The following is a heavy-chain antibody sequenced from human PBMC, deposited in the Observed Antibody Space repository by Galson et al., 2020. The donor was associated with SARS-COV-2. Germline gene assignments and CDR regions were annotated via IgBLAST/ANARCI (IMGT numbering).Heavy chain of an antibody. CDR3: ARRFSYGSGTYFWLDP. Sequence: SETLSLTCSVSGDSITNYYWSWIRQPPGKGLEWIGYIYYSGGTYYNPPLKSRVTIRIETSKTQFSLRLTSVTAADTAVYYCARRFSYGSGTYFWLDPWGQGTLVAVSS. V-gene: IGHV4-59*01. D-gene: IGHD3-10*01. J-gene: IGHJ5*02. CDR1: GDSITNYY. CDR2: IYYSGGT.